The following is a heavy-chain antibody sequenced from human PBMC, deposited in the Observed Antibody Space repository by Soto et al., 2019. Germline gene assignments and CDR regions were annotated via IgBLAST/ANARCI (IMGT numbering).Heavy chain of an antibody. CDR3: TRASGGSSNYYYYYYMDV. CDR2: IRSKAYGGTT. V-gene: IGHV3-49*03. D-gene: IGHD2-15*01. CDR1: GFTFGDYA. J-gene: IGHJ6*03. Sequence: GGSLRLSCTASGFTFGDYAMSWFRQAPGKGLEWVGFIRSKAYGGTTEYAASVKGRFTISRDDSKGIAYLQMNSLKTEDTAVYYCTRASGGSSNYYYYYYMDVWGKGTTVTVSS.